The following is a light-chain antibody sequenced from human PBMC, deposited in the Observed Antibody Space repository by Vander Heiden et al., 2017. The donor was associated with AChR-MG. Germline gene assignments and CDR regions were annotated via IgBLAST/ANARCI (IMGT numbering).Light chain of an antibody. CDR1: ALPKKY. J-gene: IGLJ3*02. CDR2: EDS. V-gene: IGLV3-10*01. Sequence: SYELPPPPSASVSPGQTTRITCSGDALPKKYAYWYQQKSGQAPVLVIREDSNRPSGIPERFSGSSSGTVATLTISGAQVEDEADYYCYSTDTSGNQTGVFGGGTKLTVL. CDR3: YSTDTSGNQTGV.